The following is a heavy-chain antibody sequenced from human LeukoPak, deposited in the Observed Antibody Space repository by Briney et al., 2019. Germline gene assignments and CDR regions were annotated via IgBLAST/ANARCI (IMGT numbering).Heavy chain of an antibody. CDR2: ISSSSSYI. J-gene: IGHJ5*02. V-gene: IGHV3-21*01. D-gene: IGHD6-13*01. CDR1: GFTFSSYS. CDR3: ARDPGIAAAGSNNWFDP. Sequence: GGSLRLSCAASGFTFSSYSMNSVRQAPGKGLEWVSSISSSSSYIYYADSVKGRFTISRDNAKNSLYLQMNSLRAEDTAVYYCARDPGIAAAGSNNWFDPWGQGTLVTVSS.